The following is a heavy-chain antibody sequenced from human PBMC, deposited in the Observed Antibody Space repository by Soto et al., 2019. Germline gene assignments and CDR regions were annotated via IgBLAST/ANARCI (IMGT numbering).Heavy chain of an antibody. CDR1: GYTFTRYG. Sequence: ASGKVSCKASGYTFTRYGTSWVRQAPGQGLEWMGWISGYNGDTNYAQKFQGRVTMTIDTSTLTTYMELRSLTSDDTAVYYCAKNGQPPYYYYGMDVWG. J-gene: IGHJ6*02. V-gene: IGHV1-18*01. CDR2: ISGYNGDT. CDR3: AKNGQPPYYYYGMDV. D-gene: IGHD2-8*01.